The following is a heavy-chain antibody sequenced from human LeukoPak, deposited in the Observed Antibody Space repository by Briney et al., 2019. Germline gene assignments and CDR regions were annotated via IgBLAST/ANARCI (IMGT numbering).Heavy chain of an antibody. J-gene: IGHJ3*02. CDR3: AREIVCTSCYNLVSNAFDI. D-gene: IGHD2-2*02. CDR2: IYTSGST. V-gene: IGHV4-4*07. Sequence: ASETLSLTCTVSGGSISSYYWSWIRQPAGKGLEWIGRIYTSGSTNYNPSLKSRVTMSVDTSKNQFSLKLSSVTAADTAVYYCAREIVCTSCYNLVSNAFDIWGQGTVVTVSS. CDR1: GGSISSYY.